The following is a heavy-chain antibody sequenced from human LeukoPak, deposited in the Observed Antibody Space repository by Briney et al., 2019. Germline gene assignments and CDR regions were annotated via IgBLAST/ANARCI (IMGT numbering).Heavy chain of an antibody. CDR1: GGSISSYY. Sequence: SETLSLTCTVSGGSISSYYWSWIRQPPGKGLEWIGYIYYSGSTNYNPSLKSRVTMSVDTSKNQFSLKLSSVTAADTAVYYCARTDDYGDKKGGFDYWGQGTLVTVSS. CDR3: ARTDDYGDKKGGFDY. D-gene: IGHD4-17*01. CDR2: IYYSGST. V-gene: IGHV4-59*12. J-gene: IGHJ4*02.